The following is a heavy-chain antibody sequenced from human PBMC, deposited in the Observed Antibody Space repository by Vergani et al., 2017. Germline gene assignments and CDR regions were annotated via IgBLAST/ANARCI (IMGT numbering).Heavy chain of an antibody. CDR2: IRSKANSYAT. Sequence: EVQLVESGGGLVQPGGSLKLSCAASGFTFSGSAMHWVRQASGKGLEWVGRIRSKANSYATAYAASVKGRFTISRDDSKNTAYLQMNSLKTEDTAVYYCTSIPYSSSWGWGQGTLVTVSS. CDR3: TSIPYSSSWG. CDR1: GFTFSGSA. V-gene: IGHV3-73*01. J-gene: IGHJ4*02. D-gene: IGHD6-13*01.